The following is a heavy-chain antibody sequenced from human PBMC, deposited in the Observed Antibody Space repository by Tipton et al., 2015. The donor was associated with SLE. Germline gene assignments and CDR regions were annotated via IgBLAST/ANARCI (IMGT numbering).Heavy chain of an antibody. CDR1: GFSFRRNG. CDR3: AKDPPDYGMDV. V-gene: IGHV3-30*02. J-gene: IGHJ6*02. CDR2: IQHHEKNQ. Sequence: SLRLSCAASGFSFRRNGMHWVRQAPGKGLEWVAFIQHHEKNQYYADSVKGRFTISRDSYKNILYLQMNSLRHEDTGIYYCAKDPPDYGMDVWGQGTTVTVSS.